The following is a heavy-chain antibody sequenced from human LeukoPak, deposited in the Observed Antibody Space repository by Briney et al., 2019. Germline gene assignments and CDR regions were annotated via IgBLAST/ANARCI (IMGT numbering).Heavy chain of an antibody. CDR3: ARSYYYGSGSYGMDV. V-gene: IGHV4-59*01. J-gene: IGHJ6*02. Sequence: SETLSLTCTVSGGSISSYYWSWIRQPPGKGLEWIGYIYYSGSTNYNPSLKSRVTISVDTSKNQFSLKLSSVTAADTAVYYCARSYYYGSGSYGMDVWGQGTTVNVS. CDR1: GGSISSYY. D-gene: IGHD3-10*01. CDR2: IYYSGST.